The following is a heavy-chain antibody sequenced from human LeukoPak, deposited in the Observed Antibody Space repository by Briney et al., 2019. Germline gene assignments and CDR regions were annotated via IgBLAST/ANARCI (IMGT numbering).Heavy chain of an antibody. D-gene: IGHD4-11*01. V-gene: IGHV1-2*02. CDR3: ARDRPRGSNYIHYMDV. CDR1: GYTFTGYY. J-gene: IGHJ6*03. Sequence: ASVKVSCKASGYTFTGYYMHWVRQGPGQGLEWMGWINPNSGGTNYAQKFQGRVTMTRDTSISTAYMELSRLRSDDTAVYYCARDRPRGSNYIHYMDVWGKGTTVTVSS. CDR2: INPNSGGT.